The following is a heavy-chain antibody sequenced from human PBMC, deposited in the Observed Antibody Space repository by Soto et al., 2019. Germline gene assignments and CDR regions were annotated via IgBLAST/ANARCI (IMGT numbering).Heavy chain of an antibody. D-gene: IGHD6-13*01. CDR2: ISYDGSNK. Sequence: PGGALRLSCAASGFTFSSDGMNWVRQAPGKGLEWVAVISYDGSNKYYADSVKGRFTISRDSSKNMLYLQMNSLRAEDTAVYYCAKEDSSSWHYYHGIDVWGQGTTVTVSS. CDR3: AKEDSSSWHYYHGIDV. J-gene: IGHJ6*02. CDR1: GFTFSSDG. V-gene: IGHV3-30*18.